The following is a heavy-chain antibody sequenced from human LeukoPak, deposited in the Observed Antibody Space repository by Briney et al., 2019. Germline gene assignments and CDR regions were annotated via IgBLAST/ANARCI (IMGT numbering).Heavy chain of an antibody. CDR1: GYTFTSYE. CDR2: MNPNSGNT. V-gene: IGHV1-8*01. CDR3: ARVGAAAGIHY. D-gene: IGHD6-13*01. J-gene: IGHJ4*02. Sequence: GASVTVSCKPSGYTFTSYEINGVRQATGQGLEWMGWMNPNSGNTGYAQKFQGRVTMTRNTSISTAYMELSSLRSEDTAVYYCARVGAAAGIHYWGQGTLATVSS.